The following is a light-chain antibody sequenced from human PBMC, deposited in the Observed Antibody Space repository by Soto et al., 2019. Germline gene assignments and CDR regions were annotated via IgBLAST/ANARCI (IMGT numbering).Light chain of an antibody. J-gene: IGKJ5*01. Sequence: DIQMTQSPSSLFASLRGKVTITLLSKQSTSSYVNWYQQIPGKAPKLLIYAASSLQSGVPSRFSGSGSGTDFTLTISSLQPEDFATYYCQQSYGPGSTFGQGTRLEIK. CDR3: QQSYGPGST. V-gene: IGKV1-39*01. CDR1: QSTSSY. CDR2: AAS.